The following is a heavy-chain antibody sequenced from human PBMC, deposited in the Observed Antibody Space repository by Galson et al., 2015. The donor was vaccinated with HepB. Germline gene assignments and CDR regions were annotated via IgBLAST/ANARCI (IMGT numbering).Heavy chain of an antibody. CDR3: ASGRVGYSSGWYDY. CDR1: GGTFSSYA. V-gene: IGHV1-69*06. D-gene: IGHD6-19*01. CDR2: IIPIFGTA. J-gene: IGHJ4*02. Sequence: SVKVSCKASGGTFSSYAISWVRQAPGQGLEWMGGIIPIFGTANYAQKFQGRVTITADKSTSTAYMELSSLRSEDTAVYYCASGRVGYSSGWYDYWGQGTLVTVSS.